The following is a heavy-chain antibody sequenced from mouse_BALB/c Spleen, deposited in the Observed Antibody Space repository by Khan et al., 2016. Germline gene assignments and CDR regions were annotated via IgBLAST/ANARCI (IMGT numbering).Heavy chain of an antibody. CDR1: GYSFTSYY. J-gene: IGHJ4*01. Sequence: LQQSGPELMKPGASVKISCKASGYSFTSYYMHWVKQSHGKSLEWIGYIDPFNGGTSYNQKFKGKATLTVDKSSSTAYMHLSSLTSEDSAVYYCARDNNYGYYAMDYWGQGTSVTVSA. CDR3: ARDNNYGYYAMDY. V-gene: IGHV1S135*01. CDR2: IDPFNGGT. D-gene: IGHD1-1*01.